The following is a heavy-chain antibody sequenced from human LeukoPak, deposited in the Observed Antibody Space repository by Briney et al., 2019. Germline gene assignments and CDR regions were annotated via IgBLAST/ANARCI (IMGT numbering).Heavy chain of an antibody. CDR2: IGTASDT. V-gene: IGHV3-13*01. CDR3: ARGPPRGKYYYMDV. D-gene: IGHD1-1*01. CDR1: GFTFSSFD. J-gene: IGHJ6*03. Sequence: GGSLRLSCAASGFTFSSFDMHWVRQPTGQGLEWVSTIGTASDTYYPGSVEGRFTLSRDNAKNSLYLQMNSLTAGDSAVYYCARGPPRGKYYYMDVWGKGTTVTVSS.